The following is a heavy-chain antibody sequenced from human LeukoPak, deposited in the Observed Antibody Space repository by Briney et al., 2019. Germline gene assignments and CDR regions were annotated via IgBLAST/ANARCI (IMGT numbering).Heavy chain of an antibody. V-gene: IGHV4-59*08. J-gene: IGHJ5*02. Sequence: SETLSLTCTVSGGSISSYYWSWIRQPPGKGLEWIGSAFYSGTTNSNPSLKSRATISVDTSNNQFSLKLSSVTAADTAVYYCARHRSTSGYYDWFDPWGQGTLVTVSS. CDR1: GGSISSYY. CDR2: AFYSGTT. CDR3: ARHRSTSGYYDWFDP. D-gene: IGHD3-3*01.